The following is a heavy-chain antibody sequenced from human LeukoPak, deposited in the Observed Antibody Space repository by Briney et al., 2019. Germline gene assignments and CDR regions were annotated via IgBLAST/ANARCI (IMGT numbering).Heavy chain of an antibody. J-gene: IGHJ6*02. Sequence: GRSLRLSCAASGFTFSSYAMHWVRQAPGKGLEYVSAISSNGGSTYYANSVKGRFTISRDNSKNTLYPQMGSLRAEDMAVYYCASSIQNPYYYDSSGPYGMDVWGQGTTVTVSS. CDR3: ASSIQNPYYYDSSGPYGMDV. CDR2: ISSNGGST. V-gene: IGHV3-64*01. CDR1: GFTFSSYA. D-gene: IGHD3-22*01.